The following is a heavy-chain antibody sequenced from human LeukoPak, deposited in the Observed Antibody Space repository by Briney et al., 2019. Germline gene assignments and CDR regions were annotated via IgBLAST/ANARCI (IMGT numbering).Heavy chain of an antibody. CDR2: IYYSGST. V-gene: IGHV4-59*01. D-gene: IGHD3-3*01. CDR1: GGSISSYY. CDR3: ARTTIFGVVITNFDP. Sequence: SETLSLTCTVSGGSISSYYWSWIRQPPGKGLEWIGYIYYSGSTNYNPSLKSRVTISVDTSKSQFSLKLSSVTAADTAVYYCARTTIFGVVITNFDPWGQGTLVTVSS. J-gene: IGHJ5*02.